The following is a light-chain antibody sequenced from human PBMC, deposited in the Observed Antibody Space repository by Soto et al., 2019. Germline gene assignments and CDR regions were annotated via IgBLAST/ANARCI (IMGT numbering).Light chain of an antibody. CDR1: QSVSSY. CDR3: QQRNRWPPVT. V-gene: IGKV3-11*01. Sequence: EIVLTQSPATLSLSPGARATLSCRASQSVSSYLAWYQQKPGQAPRLLIYDASNRATGIPARFSGSGSGTDFTLTISSLEPEDLAVYYCQQRNRWPPVTFGGGTKVDIK. J-gene: IGKJ4*01. CDR2: DAS.